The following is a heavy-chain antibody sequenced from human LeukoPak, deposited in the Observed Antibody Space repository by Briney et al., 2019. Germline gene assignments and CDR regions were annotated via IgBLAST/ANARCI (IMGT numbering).Heavy chain of an antibody. CDR1: GGTTDDYG. J-gene: IGHJ4*02. V-gene: IGHV3-11*01. Sequence: GGPLRLSCAVSGGTTDDYGMSWFRLSPEKGLEWIAYITSSGTTTEYADSVKGRFTISRVNAKNSLYLQMNSLRPEDTAVYYCGRDPDYGDPYWGQGTLVTVSS. D-gene: IGHD4/OR15-4a*01. CDR3: GRDPDYGDPY. CDR2: ITSSGTTT.